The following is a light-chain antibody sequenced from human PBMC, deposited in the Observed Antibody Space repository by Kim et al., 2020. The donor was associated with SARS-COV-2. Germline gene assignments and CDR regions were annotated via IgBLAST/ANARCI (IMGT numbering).Light chain of an antibody. CDR3: QHYAGSPPMYT. J-gene: IGKJ2*01. CDR1: QTVGSTS. CDR2: GVY. Sequence: EIVLTQSPATPSLSPGERATLSCRASQTVGSTSLAWYQQKPGQAPRLLVYGVYKRATGIPDRFSGSGSETGFTLTISRLEPEDFALYYCQHYAGSPPMYTFGQGTKLEI. V-gene: IGKV3-20*01.